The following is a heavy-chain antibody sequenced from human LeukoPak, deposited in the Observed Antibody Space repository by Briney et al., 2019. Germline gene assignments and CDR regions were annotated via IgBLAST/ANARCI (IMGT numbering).Heavy chain of an antibody. Sequence: SETLSLTCTVSGGSISSYYWSWIRQPPGKGLEWIGYIYYSGSTNYNPSLKSRVTISVDTSKNQFSLKLSSVTAADTAVYYCARGVRGVMPNFDYWGQGTLVTVSS. V-gene: IGHV4-59*12. J-gene: IGHJ4*02. D-gene: IGHD3-16*01. CDR1: GGSISSYY. CDR3: ARGVRGVMPNFDY. CDR2: IYYSGST.